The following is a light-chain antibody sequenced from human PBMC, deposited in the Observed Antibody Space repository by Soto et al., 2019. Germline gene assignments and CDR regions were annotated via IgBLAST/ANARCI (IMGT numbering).Light chain of an antibody. Sequence: QSALTQPASVSGSPGQSITISCTGTSSDIGRYKFVSWFQQHPGKAPKLMIFEGTNRPSGVSNRFSGSKSGNTASLTIFGLQAEDEAIYFCSSSTNTNTLVIFGGGTQLTVL. CDR2: EGT. J-gene: IGLJ2*01. CDR1: SSDIGRYKF. V-gene: IGLV2-14*01. CDR3: SSSTNTNTLVI.